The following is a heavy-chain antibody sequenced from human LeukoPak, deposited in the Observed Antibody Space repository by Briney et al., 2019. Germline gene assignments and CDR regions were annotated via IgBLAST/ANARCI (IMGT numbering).Heavy chain of an antibody. V-gene: IGHV3-11*04. CDR3: ARSQKESYYYDSSGPYGMDV. J-gene: IGHJ6*02. Sequence: PGGSLRLSCAASEFTFSDYYMSWIRQVPGKGLEWVSYISGSSSTMYYANSVKGRFTISRDNAKNLLYLQMNSLRAEDTAVYYCARSQKESYYYDSSGPYGMDVWGQGTTVTVSS. CDR2: ISGSSSTM. CDR1: EFTFSDYY. D-gene: IGHD3-22*01.